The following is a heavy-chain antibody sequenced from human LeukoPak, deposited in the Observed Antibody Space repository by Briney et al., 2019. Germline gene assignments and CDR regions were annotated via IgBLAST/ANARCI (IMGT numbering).Heavy chain of an antibody. J-gene: IGHJ4*02. Sequence: SETLSLTCAVYGGSFSGYYWSWIRQPPGKGLEWIGEINHSGSTNYNPSLKSRVTISVDTSKNQFPLKLSSVTAADTAVYYCARGRKYQRGYFDYWGQGTLVTVSS. CDR2: INHSGST. D-gene: IGHD2-2*01. CDR3: ARGRKYQRGYFDY. V-gene: IGHV4-34*01. CDR1: GGSFSGYY.